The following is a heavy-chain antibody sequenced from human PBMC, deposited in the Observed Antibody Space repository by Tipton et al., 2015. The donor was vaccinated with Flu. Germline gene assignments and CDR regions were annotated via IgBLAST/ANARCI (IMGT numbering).Heavy chain of an antibody. V-gene: IGHV5-51*03. CDR3: VRPATAYNSDDY. Sequence: VQLVQSGAEVKKPGGSLQISCKASGYIFINYRIAWVRQMPGKGLEWMGMIYPGDSDTRYGPSSQGQVTMSVDNSISTVYLQWSSLETSDTAIYYCVRPATAYNSDDYWGQGVLVTVSS. D-gene: IGHD6-25*01. J-gene: IGHJ4*02. CDR1: GYIFINYR. CDR2: IYPGDSDT.